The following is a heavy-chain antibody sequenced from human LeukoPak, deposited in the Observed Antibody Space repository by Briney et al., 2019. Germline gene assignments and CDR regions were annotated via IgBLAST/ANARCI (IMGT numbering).Heavy chain of an antibody. CDR1: GYTFNDYY. V-gene: IGHV1-2*02. Sequence: ASVKVSCKASGYTFNDYYIHWVRQAPGQGLEWMGWINPNSGGTNYAQKFQGRVTMTRDTSISTAYMKLSRLRSDDTAVYYCARVYGDYSPFDYWGQGTLVTVSS. CDR3: ARVYGDYSPFDY. J-gene: IGHJ4*02. D-gene: IGHD4-17*01. CDR2: INPNSGGT.